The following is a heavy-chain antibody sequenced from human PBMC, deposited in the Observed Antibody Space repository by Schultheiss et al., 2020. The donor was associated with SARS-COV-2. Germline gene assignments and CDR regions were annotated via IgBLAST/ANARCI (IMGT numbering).Heavy chain of an antibody. CDR3: ARDNGVGATTSGFGAFFDY. D-gene: IGHD1-26*01. Sequence: SVKVSCKASGGTFSSYAISWVQQAPGQGLEWMGGIIPIFGTANYAQKFQGRVTITADESTSTAYMELSSLRSEDTAVYYCARDNGVGATTSGFGAFFDYWGQGTLVTVSS. CDR1: GGTFSSYA. J-gene: IGHJ4*02. CDR2: IIPIFGTA. V-gene: IGHV1-69*13.